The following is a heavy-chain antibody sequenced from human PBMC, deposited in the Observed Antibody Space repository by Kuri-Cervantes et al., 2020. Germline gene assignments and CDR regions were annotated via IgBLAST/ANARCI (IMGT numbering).Heavy chain of an antibody. CDR3: ASTGSGPDI. D-gene: IGHD3-10*01. J-gene: IGHJ3*02. CDR1: GGSFSSYY. V-gene: IGHV4-59*12. CDR2: IYYSGNT. Sequence: SETLSLTCTVSGGSFSSYYWSWIRQPPGKGLEWIGYIYYSGNTSYNPSLKSRVTISLDKSKNQFSLRLNTVTAADTAVYYCASTGSGPDIWGQGTMVTVSS.